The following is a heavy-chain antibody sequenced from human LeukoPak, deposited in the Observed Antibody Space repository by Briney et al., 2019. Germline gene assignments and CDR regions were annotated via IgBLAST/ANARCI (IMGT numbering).Heavy chain of an antibody. J-gene: IGHJ4*02. CDR3: AAYYYDSSGYWTDY. CDR2: MNPNSGNT. V-gene: IGHV1-8*01. D-gene: IGHD3-22*01. CDR1: GYTFTSYD. Sequence: GASVKVSCKASGYTFTSYDINWVRQATGQGLEWMGWMNPNSGNTGYAQKFQGRVTMTRNTSISTGYMELSSLRSEDTAVYYCAAYYYDSSGYWTDYWGQGTLVTVSS.